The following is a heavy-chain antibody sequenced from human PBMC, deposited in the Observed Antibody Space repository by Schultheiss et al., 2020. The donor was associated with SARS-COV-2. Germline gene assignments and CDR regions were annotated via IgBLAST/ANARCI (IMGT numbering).Heavy chain of an antibody. CDR3: AREGGGAAVAGYNGMDV. J-gene: IGHJ6*02. D-gene: IGHD6-19*01. CDR2: INPNSGGT. Sequence: GESLKISCKASGYTFTGYYMHWVRQAPGQGLEWMGWINPNSGGTNYAQKFQGWVTMTRDTSISTAYMELRSLRSEDTALYYCAREGGGAAVAGYNGMDVWGQGTTVTVSS. V-gene: IGHV1-2*04. CDR1: GYTFTGYY.